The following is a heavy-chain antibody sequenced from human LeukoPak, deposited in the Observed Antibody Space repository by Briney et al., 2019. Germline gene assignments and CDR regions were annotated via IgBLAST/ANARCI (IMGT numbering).Heavy chain of an antibody. Sequence: QAGGSLRLSCAASGFTFRSYEMNWVRQAPGKGLEWVPYISSSGSTIYYADSVKGRFTISRDNAKNSLYLQMNSLRAEDTAVYYCARGRVAGPNWFDPWGQGTLVTVSS. CDR3: ARGRVAGPNWFDP. V-gene: IGHV3-48*03. D-gene: IGHD6-19*01. CDR2: ISSSGSTI. J-gene: IGHJ5*02. CDR1: GFTFRSYE.